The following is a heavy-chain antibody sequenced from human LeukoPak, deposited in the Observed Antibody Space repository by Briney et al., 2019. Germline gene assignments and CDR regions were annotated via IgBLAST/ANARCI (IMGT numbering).Heavy chain of an antibody. V-gene: IGHV3-49*03. Sequence: QAGGSLRLSCAASGFTFGDYAMSWIRQAPGKGLEWVGFIRTEAYDGATDYGASVKGRFTISRDDSKNIAYLQMNSLNTEDTAVYYCTRTFCYYYFYMDVWGKGTTVIVSS. CDR1: GFTFGDYA. CDR3: TRTFCYYYFYMDV. CDR2: IRTEAYDGAT. J-gene: IGHJ6*03. D-gene: IGHD3-3*01.